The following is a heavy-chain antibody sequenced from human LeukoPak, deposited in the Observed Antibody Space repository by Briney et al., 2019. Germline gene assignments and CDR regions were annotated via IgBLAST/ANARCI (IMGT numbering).Heavy chain of an antibody. CDR2: ISYDGSNK. J-gene: IGHJ4*02. CDR1: GFTFSSYS. CDR3: ARGSGGSYDY. Sequence: GGSLRLSCAASGFTFSSYSMNWVRQAPGKGLEWVAVISYDGSNKYYADSVKGRFTISRDNSKNTLYLQMNSLRAEDTAVYYCARGSGGSYDYWGQGTLVTVSS. D-gene: IGHD2-15*01. V-gene: IGHV3-30*03.